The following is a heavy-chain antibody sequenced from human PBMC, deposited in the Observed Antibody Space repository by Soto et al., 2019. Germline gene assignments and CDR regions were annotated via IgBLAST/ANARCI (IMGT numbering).Heavy chain of an antibody. CDR3: ARGIWERSSGWYYFGS. D-gene: IGHD6-19*01. J-gene: IGHJ4*02. Sequence: ASVKVSCKASGYTFTNYAVNWVRQAPGQSLEWMGWVNAGNGHTKYSEKFQDRVTITRDASANIAYMELSSLRSEDTPLYFCARGIWERSSGWYYFGSWGLGTQVTV. V-gene: IGHV1-3*01. CDR2: VNAGNGHT. CDR1: GYTFTNYA.